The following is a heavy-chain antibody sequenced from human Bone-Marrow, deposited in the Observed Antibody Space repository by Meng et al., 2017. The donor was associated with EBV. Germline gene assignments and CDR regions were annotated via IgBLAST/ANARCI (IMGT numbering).Heavy chain of an antibody. CDR1: GGSLSGYY. CDR2: INHSEST. J-gene: IGHJ4*02. D-gene: IGHD3-16*02. CDR3: ARGKSRDYIWGSYRIFDY. V-gene: IGHV4-34*01. Sequence: VACPVTPSDALSPTFVVYGGSLSGYYWIWIRQPPGKGLEWIGEINHSESTNYNPSLKSRVTISVDTSKNQFSLNLSSVTAADTSVYYCARGKSRDYIWGSYRIFDYWGQGTLVTVSS.